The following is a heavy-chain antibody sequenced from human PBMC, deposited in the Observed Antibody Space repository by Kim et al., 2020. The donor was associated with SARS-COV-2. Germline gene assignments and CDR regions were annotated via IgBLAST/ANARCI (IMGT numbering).Heavy chain of an antibody. J-gene: IGHJ4*02. CDR3: AKERRKYCSGGSCHLEY. Sequence: GKHRFTIARDHSKNTLYLQMNNQRAEDTAVYYCAKERRKYCSGGSCHLEYWGQGTLVTVSS. V-gene: IGHV3-30*02. D-gene: IGHD2-15*01.